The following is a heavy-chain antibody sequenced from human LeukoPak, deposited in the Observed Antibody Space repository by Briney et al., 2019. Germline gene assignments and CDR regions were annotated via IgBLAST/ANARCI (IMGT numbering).Heavy chain of an antibody. J-gene: IGHJ4*02. CDR2: ISSSSSYI. V-gene: IGHV3-21*01. CDR3: ARDYYDSSRPVVY. Sequence: GGSLRLSCVASGFTFSSFSMDWVRQAPGKGLEWVSSISSSSSYIYYADSVKGRFTISRDNAKNSLYLQMNSLRAEDTAVYYCARDYYDSSRPVVYWGQGTLVTVSS. D-gene: IGHD3-22*01. CDR1: GFTFSSFS.